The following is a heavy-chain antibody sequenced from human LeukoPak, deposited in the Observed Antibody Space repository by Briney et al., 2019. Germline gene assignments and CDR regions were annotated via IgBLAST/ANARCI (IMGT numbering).Heavy chain of an antibody. J-gene: IGHJ3*02. CDR2: IKSKTDGGTT. Sequence: KPGGSLRPSCAASGFTFSSYAMSWVRQAPGKGLEWVGRIKSKTDGGTTDYAAPVKGRFTISRDDSKNTLYLQMNSLKTEDTAVYYCTTDSVQVVVTDGVDAFDIWGQGTMVTVSS. CDR1: GFTFSSYA. V-gene: IGHV3-15*01. CDR3: TTDSVQVVVTDGVDAFDI. D-gene: IGHD3-22*01.